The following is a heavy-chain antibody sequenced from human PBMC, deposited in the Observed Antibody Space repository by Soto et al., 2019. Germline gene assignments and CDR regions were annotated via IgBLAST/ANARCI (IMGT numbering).Heavy chain of an antibody. Sequence: EVQLVESGGGLVKPGGSLRLSCAASGFTFSSYSMNWVRQAQGKGLEWVSSISSSSSYIYYADSVKGRFTISRDNAKNSLYLQMNSLRAEDTAVYYCARDKGGYCSGGSCYYHYYYYMDVWGKGTTVTVSS. V-gene: IGHV3-21*01. CDR2: ISSSSSYI. J-gene: IGHJ6*03. D-gene: IGHD2-15*01. CDR1: GFTFSSYS. CDR3: ARDKGGYCSGGSCYYHYYYYMDV.